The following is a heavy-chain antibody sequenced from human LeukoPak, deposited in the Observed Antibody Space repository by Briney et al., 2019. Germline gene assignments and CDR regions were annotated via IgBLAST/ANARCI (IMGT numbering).Heavy chain of an antibody. J-gene: IGHJ4*02. D-gene: IGHD3-22*01. Sequence: PSETLSLTCTVSGGSISSSSYYWGWIRQPPGKGLEWIGSIYYSGSTYFNPSLKSRVTMSVDTSKNQFSLKLSSVTAADTAMYYCARDSNFSYYYDRNGGQENYWGQGTLVTVSS. CDR2: IYYSGST. CDR1: GGSISSSSYY. V-gene: IGHV4-39*07. CDR3: ARDSNFSYYYDRNGGQENY.